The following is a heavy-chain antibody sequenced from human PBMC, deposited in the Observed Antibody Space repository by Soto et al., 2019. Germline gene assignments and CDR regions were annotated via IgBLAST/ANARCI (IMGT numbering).Heavy chain of an antibody. CDR2: IYYSGST. CDR3: ASAKSTMIVHLYDAFDI. D-gene: IGHD3-22*01. J-gene: IGHJ3*02. Sequence: QLQLQESGPGLVKPSETLSLTCTVSGGSISSSSYYWGWIRQPPGKGLEWIGSIYYSGSTYYNPSLKSRVTLSVDTSKNQFPMKLSSVTAADTAVYYCASAKSTMIVHLYDAFDIWGQGTMVTVSS. V-gene: IGHV4-39*01. CDR1: GGSISSSSYY.